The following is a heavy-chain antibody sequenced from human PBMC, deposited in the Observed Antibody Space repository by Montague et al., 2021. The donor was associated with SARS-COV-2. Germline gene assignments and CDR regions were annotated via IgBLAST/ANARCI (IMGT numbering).Heavy chain of an antibody. Sequence: SETLSLTCSIFGGSINTHNWRAHICPPVTVAPGMAAAIYHNRSTKYKPSLKSLVSMSVDKSWNQFSLGLTSVTAADTAIYYCARKGSGRSDLAYWGQGTLVTVSS. J-gene: IGHJ4*02. V-gene: IGHV4-4*02. D-gene: IGHD1-26*01. CDR3: ARKGSGRSDLAY. CDR1: GGSINTHNW. CDR2: IYHNRST.